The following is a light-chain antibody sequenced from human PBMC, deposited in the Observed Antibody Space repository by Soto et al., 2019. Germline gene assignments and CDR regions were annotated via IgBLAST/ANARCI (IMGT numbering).Light chain of an antibody. Sequence: EIQMTPSPSTLSASLGDRGTLTCRASQSISSWLAWYQQKPGKAPKLLIYDASSLESGVPSRFSGSGSGTEFTLTISSLQPDDVATYYCQKYNSAPLTFGGGTKVDIK. CDR3: QKYNSAPLT. V-gene: IGKV1-5*01. CDR1: QSISSW. CDR2: DAS. J-gene: IGKJ4*01.